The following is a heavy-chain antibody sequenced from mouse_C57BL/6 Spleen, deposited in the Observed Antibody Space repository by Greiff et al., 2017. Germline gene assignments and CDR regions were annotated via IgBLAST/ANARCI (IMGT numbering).Heavy chain of an antibody. CDR1: GFTFNTYA. Sequence: EVQRVESGGGLVQPKGSLKLSCAASGFTFNTYAMHWVRQAPGKGLEWVARIRSISSNYATYYADAVKERFTISRDDSPSMLYLRMNTLETEDTAMDYCVGVSISYSTFAYWGQGTLVTVSA. D-gene: IGHD2-5*01. CDR3: VGVSISYSTFAY. CDR2: IRSISSNYAT. V-gene: IGHV10-3*01. J-gene: IGHJ3*01.